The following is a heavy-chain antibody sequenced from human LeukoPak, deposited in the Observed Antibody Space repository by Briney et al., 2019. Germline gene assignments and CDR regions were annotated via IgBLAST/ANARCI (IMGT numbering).Heavy chain of an antibody. CDR3: TTDQVGSSWPYYFDY. V-gene: IGHV3-15*01. Sequence: GGPLRLSCAASGFTFSNAWTSWVRQAPGKGLEWVGRIKSKTDGGTTDYAAPVKGRFTISRDDSKNTLYLQMNSLKTEDTAVYYCTTDQVGSSWPYYFDYWGQGTLVTVSS. D-gene: IGHD6-13*01. CDR2: IKSKTDGGTT. J-gene: IGHJ4*02. CDR1: GFTFSNAW.